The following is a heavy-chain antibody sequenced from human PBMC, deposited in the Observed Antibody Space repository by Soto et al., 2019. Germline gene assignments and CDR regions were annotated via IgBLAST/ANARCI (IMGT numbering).Heavy chain of an antibody. CDR2: ITGTGGNT. Sequence: EVQLLESGGGLVQPGGSLRLSCAASGFPLSTYGMTWVRQAPGKGLEWVSAITGTGGNTYYVDSVKGRFTSSRDNSKNMLYLQVNSLRVEDTAVYYCARIRGYWYGLDVWGQVTTVTVSS. V-gene: IGHV3-23*01. CDR1: GFPLSTYG. CDR3: ARIRGYWYGLDV. J-gene: IGHJ6*02.